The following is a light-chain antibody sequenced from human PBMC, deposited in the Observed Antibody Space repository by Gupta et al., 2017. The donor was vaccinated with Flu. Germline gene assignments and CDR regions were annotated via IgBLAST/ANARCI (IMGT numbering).Light chain of an antibody. CDR1: SLPKGY. CDR2: KDS. V-gene: IGLV3-25*03. CDR3: QSTVSSGTYVM. J-gene: IGLJ3*02. Sequence: SALPHPPSVSVSPGQTARITCSGASLPKGYAYWYQQKPGQAPVVVIYKDSERTSGIPERVSGSSSGKTVTLTISGVQAEDEADYYCQYQSTVSSGTYVMFGGGTKLTVL.